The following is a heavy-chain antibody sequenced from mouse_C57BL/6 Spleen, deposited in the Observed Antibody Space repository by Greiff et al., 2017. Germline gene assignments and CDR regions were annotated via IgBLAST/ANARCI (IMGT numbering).Heavy chain of an antibody. J-gene: IGHJ3*01. CDR1: GYTFTSYW. Sequence: QVQLQQPGAELVMPGASVKLSCKASGYTFTSYWMHWVKQRPGQGLEWIGEIDPSDSYTNYNQKFKGKSTLTVDKSSSTAYMQLSSLTSEASAVYYCARLGGYYGAYWGQGTLVTVSA. CDR3: ARLGGYYGAY. D-gene: IGHD2-3*01. CDR2: IDPSDSYT. V-gene: IGHV1-69*01.